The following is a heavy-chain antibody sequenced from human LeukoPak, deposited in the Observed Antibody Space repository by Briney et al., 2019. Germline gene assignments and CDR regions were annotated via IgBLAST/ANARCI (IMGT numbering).Heavy chain of an antibody. J-gene: IGHJ3*02. D-gene: IGHD1-26*01. Sequence: GGSLRLSCSASGFTFKTYTMHWLRQAPGMGLEGVSSISSSSSYIYYADSVKGRFTISRDNAKNSLYLQMNSLRAEDTAVYYCARGSTTGAFDIGGQGTMVTVSP. V-gene: IGHV3-21*01. CDR1: GFTFKTYT. CDR3: ARGSTTGAFDI. CDR2: ISSSSSYI.